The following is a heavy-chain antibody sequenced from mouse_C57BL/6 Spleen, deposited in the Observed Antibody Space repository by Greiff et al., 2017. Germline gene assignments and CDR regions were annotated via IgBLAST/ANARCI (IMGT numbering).Heavy chain of an antibody. Sequence: VQLQQPGAELVKPGASVKLSCKASGYTFTSYWMHWVKQRPGQGLEWIGMIHPNSGSTNYNEKFKSKATLTVDKSSSTAYMQLSSLTSEDSAVYYCARALITTVVEGFAYWGQGTLVTVSA. CDR1: GYTFTSYW. CDR3: ARALITTVVEGFAY. CDR2: IHPNSGST. D-gene: IGHD1-1*01. V-gene: IGHV1-64*01. J-gene: IGHJ3*01.